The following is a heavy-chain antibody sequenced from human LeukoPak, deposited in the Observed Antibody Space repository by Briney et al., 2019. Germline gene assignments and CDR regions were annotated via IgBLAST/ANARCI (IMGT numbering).Heavy chain of an antibody. CDR3: TRLSYDSSGFIFGGFDP. CDR1: GFTFSGSA. Sequence: PGGSLRLSCAASGFTFSGSALHWVRQASGKGLERVGRIKNKANNYATAYVASVRGRFTISRDDSKNTAYLQMNSLKTEDTAVYFCTRLSYDSSGFIFGGFDPWGQGTLVTVSS. CDR2: IKNKANNYAT. D-gene: IGHD3-22*01. V-gene: IGHV3-73*01. J-gene: IGHJ5*02.